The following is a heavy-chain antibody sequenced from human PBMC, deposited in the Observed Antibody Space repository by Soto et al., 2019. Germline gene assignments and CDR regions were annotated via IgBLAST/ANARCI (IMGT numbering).Heavy chain of an antibody. CDR2: IYHSGST. J-gene: IGHJ4*02. V-gene: IGHV4-4*02. Sequence: QVQLQESGPGLVKPSGTLSLTCAVSGGSISSSNWWSWVRQPPGKGLEWIGEIYHSGSTHYNPSRTSRATLSVDNSKNQFCLKLRSVTAGSTAVYYCASLCSGTKTSDYWGQGTLVTVSS. CDR3: ASLCSGTKTSDY. CDR1: GGSISSSNW. D-gene: IGHD3-10*02.